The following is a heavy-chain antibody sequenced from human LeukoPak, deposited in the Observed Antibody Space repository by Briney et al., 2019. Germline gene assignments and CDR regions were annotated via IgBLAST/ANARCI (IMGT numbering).Heavy chain of an antibody. Sequence: ASVKVSCKASGYTFTSYAMHWVRQAPGQRLEWMGWINAGNGNTKYSQKFQGRVTITRDTSASTAYMELSSLRSEDTAVYYCARGDPQGYCSSTSCYGAGIYDYYGMDVWGKGTTVTVSS. CDR2: INAGNGNT. V-gene: IGHV1-3*01. CDR1: GYTFTSYA. D-gene: IGHD2-2*01. CDR3: ARGDPQGYCSSTSCYGAGIYDYYGMDV. J-gene: IGHJ6*04.